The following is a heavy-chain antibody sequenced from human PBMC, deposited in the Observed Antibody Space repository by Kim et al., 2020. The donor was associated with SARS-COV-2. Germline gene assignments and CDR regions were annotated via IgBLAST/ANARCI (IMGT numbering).Heavy chain of an antibody. CDR1: GFTFSSYG. CDR2: IWYDGSNK. V-gene: IGHV3-33*06. J-gene: IGHJ6*02. CDR3: AKDEGPNLYYYYYGMDV. Sequence: GGSLRLSCAASGFTFSSYGMHWVRQAPGKVLEWVSVIWYDGSNKYYADSVKGRFTISRDNSKNTLYLQMNSLRAEDTAVYYCAKDEGPNLYYYYYGMDVWGQGTTVTVSS.